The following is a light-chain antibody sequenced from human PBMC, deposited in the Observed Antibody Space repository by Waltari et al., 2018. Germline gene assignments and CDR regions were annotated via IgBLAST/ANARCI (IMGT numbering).Light chain of an antibody. CDR3: NQRATWPRT. CDR2: DAS. J-gene: IGKJ1*01. CDR1: QSVSSY. Sequence: EIVLTQSPATLSLSPGERATLSCRASQSVSSYLAWYQQKHGQAPRLLIYDASTRATGIPARFSGSESGTDFTLTITNLEPEDSAVYYCNQRATWPRTFGQGTKVEIK. V-gene: IGKV3-11*01.